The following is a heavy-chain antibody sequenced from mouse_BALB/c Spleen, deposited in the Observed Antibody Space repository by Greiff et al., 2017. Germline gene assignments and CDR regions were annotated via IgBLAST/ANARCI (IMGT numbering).Heavy chain of an antibody. V-gene: IGHV5-6*01. D-gene: IGHD2-1*01. CDR2: ISSGGSYT. CDR1: GFTFSSYG. J-gene: IGHJ4*01. CDR3: AREKGNYYAMDY. Sequence: EVQRVESGGDLVKPGGSLKLSCAASGFTFSSYGMSWVRQTPDKRLEWVATISSGGSYTYYPDSVKGRFTISRDNAKNTLYLQMSSLKSEDTAMYYCAREKGNYYAMDYWGQGTSVTVSS.